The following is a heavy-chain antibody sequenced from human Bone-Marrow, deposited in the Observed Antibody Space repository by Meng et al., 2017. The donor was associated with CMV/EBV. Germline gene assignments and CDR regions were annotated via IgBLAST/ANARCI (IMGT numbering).Heavy chain of an antibody. V-gene: IGHV4-39*01. Sequence: SCFWGLIRQPPGKGLEWIGSFYYSGSTYYNPSLRSRVTISVDTSKNQFSLKLSSVTATDTAVYYCVRHGSPGYCSSNSCYTSWFDPWGQGTLVTVSS. CDR2: FYYSGST. D-gene: IGHD2-2*01. J-gene: IGHJ5*02. CDR3: VRHGSPGYCSSNSCYTSWFDP. CDR1: SCF.